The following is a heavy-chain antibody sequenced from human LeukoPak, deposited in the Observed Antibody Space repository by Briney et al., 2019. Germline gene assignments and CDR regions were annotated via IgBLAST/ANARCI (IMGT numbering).Heavy chain of an antibody. V-gene: IGHV4-59*01. CDR2: IYYSGST. Sequence: PSETLSLTCTVSGGSINSYYWSWIRQPPGKGLEWIGYIYYSGSTSYNPSLKSRVTISVDTSKNQFSLKLSSVTAADTAVYYCARADVNNWFDPWGQGTLVTVSS. CDR3: ARADVNNWFDP. CDR1: GGSINSYY. J-gene: IGHJ5*02.